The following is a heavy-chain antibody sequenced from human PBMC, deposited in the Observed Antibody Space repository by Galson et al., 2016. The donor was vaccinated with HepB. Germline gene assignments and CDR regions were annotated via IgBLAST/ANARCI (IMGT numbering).Heavy chain of an antibody. J-gene: IGHJ3*02. D-gene: IGHD2-2*01. CDR2: TYYRSTWYN. CDR3: ARVYCIGTNCYPPPSKGTFDI. Sequence: CASSGDSVSSNTAAWSWIRRSPSRGLEWLGRTYYRSTWYNDYAVSVKSRVTINPDTSKNQFSLQLSPVTPDDTAIYYCARVYCIGTNCYPPPSKGTFDIWGQGTVVTVSS. V-gene: IGHV6-1*01. CDR1: GDSVSSNTAA.